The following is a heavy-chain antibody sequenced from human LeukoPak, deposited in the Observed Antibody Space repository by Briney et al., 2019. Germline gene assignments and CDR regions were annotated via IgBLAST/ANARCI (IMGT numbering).Heavy chain of an antibody. Sequence: ASVKVSCKASGYTFTSYGLRWVRQAPGQGLEWMGWIHSYNGNTNNAHKLQGRVTMATDTSTSTAYMELRSLRSDDTAVYYCARDPVYCSGGSCYGGYNWFDPWGQGTLVTVSS. CDR3: ARDPVYCSGGSCYGGYNWFDP. V-gene: IGHV1-18*01. CDR1: GYTFTSYG. J-gene: IGHJ5*02. D-gene: IGHD2-15*01. CDR2: IHSYNGNT.